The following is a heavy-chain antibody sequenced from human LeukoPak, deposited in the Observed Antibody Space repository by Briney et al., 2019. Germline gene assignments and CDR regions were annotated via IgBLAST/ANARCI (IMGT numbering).Heavy chain of an antibody. V-gene: IGHV4-59*11. CDR1: GGSISSHY. J-gene: IGHJ4*02. CDR2: IYYSGST. D-gene: IGHD5-24*01. Sequence: PPETLSLTCTVSGGSISSHYWSWIRQPPGRELEWIAYIYYSGSTNYNPSLKSRVTISLDTSKNQFSLKLTSVTAADTAVYYCARGGDGYIHFDSWGQGTLATVSS. CDR3: ARGGDGYIHFDS.